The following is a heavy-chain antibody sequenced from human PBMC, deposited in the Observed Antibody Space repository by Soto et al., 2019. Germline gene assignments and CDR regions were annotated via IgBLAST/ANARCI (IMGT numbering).Heavy chain of an antibody. CDR3: GARPGGGGY. Sequence: EVQLVESGGGLIQPGGSLRLSCAVSGFTVSNNYMSWVRQAPGKGLEGVSVIYSGGYTAYGDSVKGRFTISRDNSNNTLFPQTKSRGADAPALFSGGARPGGGGYWGQGTLVTVSS. J-gene: IGHJ4*02. V-gene: IGHV3-53*01. CDR1: GFTVSNNY. D-gene: IGHD2-8*02. CDR2: IYSGGYT.